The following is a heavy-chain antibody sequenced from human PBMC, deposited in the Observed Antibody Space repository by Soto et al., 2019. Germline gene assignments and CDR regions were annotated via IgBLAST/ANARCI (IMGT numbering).Heavy chain of an antibody. CDR2: INPLSGIS. J-gene: IGHJ4*02. V-gene: IGHV1-69*09. Sequence: QVQLVQSGAEVKKPESSVKVSCKTSGGTFVRHVISWVRQATGQGPEWMGKINPLSGISNYAQKFQDRVTFTADTDSSTAYMELSSLRSDDTVVYYCATPACAATWCSPSHNLDHWGQGTLVTVSS. CDR1: GGTFVRHV. CDR3: ATPACAATWCSPSHNLDH. D-gene: IGHD2-2*01.